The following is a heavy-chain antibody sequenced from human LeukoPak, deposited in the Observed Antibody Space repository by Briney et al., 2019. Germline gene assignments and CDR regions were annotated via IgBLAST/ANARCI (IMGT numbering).Heavy chain of an antibody. J-gene: IGHJ2*01. D-gene: IGHD4-17*01. CDR1: GFAFLNYG. V-gene: IGHV3-23*01. CDR2: ISGSGVTT. Sequence: PGGSLRLSCAASGFAFLNYGMSWVCQAPEKGLEGVSAISGSGVTTYYAGSVRGRFTISGDNPKSTLYLQMRSLRVVDTAIYYCAKDPSTFLTTGWYFDLWGRGTLVTVSS. CDR3: AKDPSTFLTTGWYFDL.